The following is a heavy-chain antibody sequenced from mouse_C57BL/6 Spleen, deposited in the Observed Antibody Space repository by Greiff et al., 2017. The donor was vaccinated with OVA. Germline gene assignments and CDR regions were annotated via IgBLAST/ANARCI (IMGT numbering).Heavy chain of an antibody. J-gene: IGHJ3*01. CDR3: ARSGGYDWFAY. CDR2: INPYNGGT. D-gene: IGHD2-2*01. V-gene: IGHV1-19*01. CDR1: GYTFTDYY. Sequence: EVQLQQSGPVLVKPGASVKMSCKASGYTFTDYYMNWVKQSHGKSLEWIGVINPYNGGTSYNLKFKGKATLTVDKSSSTAYMELNSLTSEDSAVYYCARSGGYDWFAYWGQGTLVTVSA.